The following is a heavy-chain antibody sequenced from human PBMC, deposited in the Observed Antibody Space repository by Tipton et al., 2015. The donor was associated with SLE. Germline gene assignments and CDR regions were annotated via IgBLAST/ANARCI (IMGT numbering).Heavy chain of an antibody. Sequence: TLSLTCTVSGGSISSYYWSWIRQPPGKGLEWIGRIYASGSTEYNPSLKSRVTISVDTSKNQFSLKLGSVTAADTAMYYCARGPGIERNYYYYYYMDVWGKGTTVTVSS. V-gene: IGHV4-4*07. D-gene: IGHD3-10*01. J-gene: IGHJ6*03. CDR2: IYASGST. CDR1: GGSISSYY. CDR3: ARGPGIERNYYYYYYMDV.